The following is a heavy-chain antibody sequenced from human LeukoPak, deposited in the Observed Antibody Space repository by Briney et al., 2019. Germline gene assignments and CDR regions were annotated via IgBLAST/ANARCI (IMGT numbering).Heavy chain of an antibody. D-gene: IGHD3-22*01. V-gene: IGHV3-74*01. Sequence: GGSLRLSCAAPGFTFSSHWMHWVRQAPGKGLVWVSRLNTDGSSTVYADSVKGRFTISRDNAKNTLYLQMNSLRAEDTAVYYCARGYYDSNDSNRSNWFEPWGQGTLVTVSS. CDR2: LNTDGSST. J-gene: IGHJ5*02. CDR1: GFTFSSHW. CDR3: ARGYYDSNDSNRSNWFEP.